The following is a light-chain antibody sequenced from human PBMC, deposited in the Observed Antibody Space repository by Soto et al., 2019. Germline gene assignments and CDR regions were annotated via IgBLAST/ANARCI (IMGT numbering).Light chain of an antibody. CDR2: EVS. CDR1: SSDVGGYNY. CDR3: SSYTSSSTRV. Sequence: QSVLTQPASVSGSPGQSITISCTGTSSDVGGYNYVSWYQQHPGKAPKLMIYEVSNRPSGVSNRFSGSKSGNTASLTISGLQAEDEADYYCSSYTSSSTRVFGGGTKLTRP. V-gene: IGLV2-14*01. J-gene: IGLJ3*02.